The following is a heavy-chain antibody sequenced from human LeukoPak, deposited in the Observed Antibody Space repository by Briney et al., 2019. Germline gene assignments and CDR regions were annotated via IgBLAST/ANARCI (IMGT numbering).Heavy chain of an antibody. V-gene: IGHV3-30*03. J-gene: IGHJ4*02. CDR2: ISFDGSKE. CDR3: ARDLKRGIAVAGMEIDY. CDR1: GFTFSIYG. Sequence: PGRSLSLSCAASGFTFSIYGMHWVRQAPGKGLEWVAIISFDGSKEYYADSVKGRFTISRDNSKNTLYLQMNSLRAEDTAVYYCARDLKRGIAVAGMEIDYWGQGTLVTVSS. D-gene: IGHD6-19*01.